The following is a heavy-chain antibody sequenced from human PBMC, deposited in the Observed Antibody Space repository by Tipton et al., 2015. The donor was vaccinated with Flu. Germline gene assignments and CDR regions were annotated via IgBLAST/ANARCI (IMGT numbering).Heavy chain of an antibody. D-gene: IGHD3-22*01. J-gene: IGHJ4*02. CDR2: IYYSGST. V-gene: IGHV4-59*08. CDR1: GGSISSYY. Sequence: LRLSCTVSGGSISSYYWSWIRQPPGKGLEWIGYIYYSGSTNYNPSLKSRVTISVDTSKNQFSLKLSSVTAADTAVYYCAGTLTNYYDSRGYLYWGQGTLVTVSS. CDR3: AGTLTNYYDSRGYLY.